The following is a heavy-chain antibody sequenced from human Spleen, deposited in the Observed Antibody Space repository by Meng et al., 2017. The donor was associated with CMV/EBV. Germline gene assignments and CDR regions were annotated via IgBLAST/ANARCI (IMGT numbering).Heavy chain of an antibody. J-gene: IGHJ6*02. D-gene: IGHD2-15*01. CDR3: ARAAERNCSGGSCYERTYYYYYGMDV. CDR1: GYPFARYG. Sequence: ASVKVSCKASGYPFARYGFTWVRQAPGQALEWMGWISAYYETTNYAQKFQDRVTMTLDTSTRTAYMELRSLRSDDTAVYYCARAAERNCSGGSCYERTYYYYYGMDVWGQGTTVTVSS. V-gene: IGHV1-18*01. CDR2: ISAYYETT.